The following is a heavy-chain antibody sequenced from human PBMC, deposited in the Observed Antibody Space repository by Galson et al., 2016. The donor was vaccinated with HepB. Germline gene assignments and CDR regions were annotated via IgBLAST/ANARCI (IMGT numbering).Heavy chain of an antibody. CDR2: IKQDGSEN. Sequence: SLRLSCAASGFTFTSYWMSWARQPPGKGLEWVANIKQDGSENNYGDSVKGRFTRSRDNAQNSLYLQMNSLRAEDTAVYFCVREGSRGGGPPWGQGALVTVSS. CDR1: GFTFTSYW. J-gene: IGHJ5*02. D-gene: IGHD3-16*01. CDR3: VREGSRGGGPP. V-gene: IGHV3-7*03.